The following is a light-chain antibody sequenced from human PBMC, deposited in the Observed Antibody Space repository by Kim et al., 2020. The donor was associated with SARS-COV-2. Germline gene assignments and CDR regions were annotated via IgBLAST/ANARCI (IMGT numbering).Light chain of an antibody. J-gene: IGLJ3*02. CDR3: QSADSSDTFWV. CDR2: EDT. CDR1: ALPKQY. Sequence: PGETARITCSGDALPKQYVYWFQQKPGQAPVVVIYEDTERPSGIPERFSGSTSGTTVTLTISGVQAEDEADYYCQSADSSDTFWVFGGGTQLTVL. V-gene: IGLV3-25*03.